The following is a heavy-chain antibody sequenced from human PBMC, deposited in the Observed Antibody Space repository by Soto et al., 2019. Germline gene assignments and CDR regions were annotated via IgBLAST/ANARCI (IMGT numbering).Heavy chain of an antibody. CDR1: GYSFTSYW. J-gene: IGHJ4*02. D-gene: IGHD2-2*01. Sequence: PGVSMQISCQGSGYSFTSYWIGWVSQMPGKGLEWMGIIYPGDSDTRYSPSFQGQVTISADKSITTAYLQWSSLKASDTAMYYCARGGSCSRCSSLFDYWGQGTLGTVSS. CDR3: ARGGSCSRCSSLFDY. CDR2: IYPGDSDT. V-gene: IGHV5-51*01.